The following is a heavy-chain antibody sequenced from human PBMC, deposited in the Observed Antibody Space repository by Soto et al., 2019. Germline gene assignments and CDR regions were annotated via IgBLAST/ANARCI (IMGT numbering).Heavy chain of an antibody. CDR3: ARPPYPGCINAVCYPLDY. J-gene: IGHJ4*02. CDR2: INPSGGST. CDR1: GYTFTSYY. V-gene: IGHV1-46*01. D-gene: IGHD2-8*01. Sequence: QVQLVQSGAEVTKPGASVKISCKASGYTFTSYYMHWVRQAPGQGLEWMGIINPSGGSTNYAQKLQGGVAMTRDTSTSTVYRELNSLRSEDTAVYYCARPPYPGCINAVCYPLDYWGQGTLVTVSS.